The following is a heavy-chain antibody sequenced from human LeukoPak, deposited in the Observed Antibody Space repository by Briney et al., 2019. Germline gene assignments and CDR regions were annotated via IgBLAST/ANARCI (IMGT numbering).Heavy chain of an antibody. CDR2: INPNSGGI. V-gene: IGHV1-2*02. D-gene: IGHD3-16*02. CDR3: ARGEGVNYRYSGFGYFNAVDY. Sequence: ASVKLSCKASGYTFTGYYMHWVRQAPGQGLEWMGWINPNSGGINYAQKFQGRVTMTGDTSISTAYMELSRLRSDDTAVYYCARGEGVNYRYSGFGYFNAVDYWGQGTLVTVSS. CDR1: GYTFTGYY. J-gene: IGHJ4*02.